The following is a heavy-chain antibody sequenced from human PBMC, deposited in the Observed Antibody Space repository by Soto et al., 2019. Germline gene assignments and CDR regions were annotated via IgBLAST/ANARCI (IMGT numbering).Heavy chain of an antibody. CDR1: GFTFSSYA. Sequence: EVQLLESGGGLVQPGGSLRLSCAASGFTFSSYAMSWVRQAPGKGLEWVSAISGSGGSTYYADSVKGRFTISRDNSKNTLYLQMNSLRAEDTAVYYCAKEGFVVVPAAMVYYMDVWGKGTTVTVSS. CDR3: AKEGFVVVPAAMVYYMDV. V-gene: IGHV3-23*01. D-gene: IGHD2-2*01. J-gene: IGHJ6*03. CDR2: ISGSGGST.